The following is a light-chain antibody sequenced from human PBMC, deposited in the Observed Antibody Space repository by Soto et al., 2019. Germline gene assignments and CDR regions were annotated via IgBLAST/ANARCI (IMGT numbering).Light chain of an antibody. CDR3: SSYTSSSTWV. CDR2: EVS. V-gene: IGLV2-14*01. Sequence: QSALTQPASVSGSPGQSITIPCTGTTTDVGGYNYVSWYQQHPGKAPKLLIYEVSNRPSGVSDRFSDSKSGNTASLTISGLQAEDEADYYCSSYTSSSTWVFGGGTKLTVL. J-gene: IGLJ2*01. CDR1: TTDVGGYNY.